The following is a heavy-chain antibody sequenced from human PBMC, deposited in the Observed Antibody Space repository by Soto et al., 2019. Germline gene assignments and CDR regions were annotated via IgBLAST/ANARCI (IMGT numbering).Heavy chain of an antibody. D-gene: IGHD3-16*01. CDR3: AMVDVYVTPSPQDV. Sequence: QVQLVQSGAEVKNPGASVKVSCKASGYSFTRYGIGWARQAPGQGREWMGWINAYNGNTNYAQNLQGRPTLTTDTSTTTAYMELRSLRSNDTAIYYCAMVDVYVTPSPQDVWGQGTTVTVSS. J-gene: IGHJ6*02. V-gene: IGHV1-18*01. CDR1: GYSFTRYG. CDR2: INAYNGNT.